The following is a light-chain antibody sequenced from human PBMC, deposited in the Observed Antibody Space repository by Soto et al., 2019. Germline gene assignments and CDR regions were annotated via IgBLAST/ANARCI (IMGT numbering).Light chain of an antibody. V-gene: IGLV2-14*01. CDR1: CSDVGASNY. CDR2: GVT. Sequence: QCPLTQPDSVYGSPGQSITISCTGTCSDVGASNYVSWYQQLPGTAPKLIIYGVTIRPSGVSNRFSGSKSGNTASLTISGLQAEDEADYYCSSYTTTSTLIVFGPGTKVTVL. J-gene: IGLJ1*01. CDR3: SSYTTTSTLIV.